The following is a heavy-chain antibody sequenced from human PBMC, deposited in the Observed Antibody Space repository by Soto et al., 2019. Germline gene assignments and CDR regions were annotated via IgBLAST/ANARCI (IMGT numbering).Heavy chain of an antibody. J-gene: IGHJ4*02. Sequence: HLQLQESGPGLVRPLETLSLVCSVSGGSISNNNYFWAWIRQSPGKGLGWIGGIYHSGGTYYSPSLKSRVTISIDASKNQFSLEVKSVTAADTAVYYCAKQVVGATPHNDFDSWGQGTLVTISS. CDR1: GGSISNNNYF. CDR2: IYHSGGT. D-gene: IGHD1-1*01. CDR3: AKQVVGATPHNDFDS. V-gene: IGHV4-39*01.